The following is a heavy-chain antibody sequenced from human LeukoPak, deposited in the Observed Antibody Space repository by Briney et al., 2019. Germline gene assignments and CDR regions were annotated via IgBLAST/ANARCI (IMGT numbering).Heavy chain of an antibody. CDR2: ISAYNGNT. D-gene: IGHD1-26*01. CDR1: GYTFTSYG. Sequence: ASVKVSCKASGYTFTSYGISWVRQAPGQGLEWMGWISAYNGNTNYAQKLQGRVTMTIDTSTSTAYMELRSLRSDDTAVYYCARVRVRYSGSNDAFDIWGQGTVVTVSS. CDR3: ARVRVRYSGSNDAFDI. V-gene: IGHV1-18*01. J-gene: IGHJ3*02.